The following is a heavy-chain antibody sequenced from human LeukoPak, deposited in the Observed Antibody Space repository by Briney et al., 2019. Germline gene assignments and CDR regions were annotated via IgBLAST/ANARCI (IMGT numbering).Heavy chain of an antibody. J-gene: IGHJ4*02. D-gene: IGHD3-22*01. CDR3: ATMIVVADYFDY. Sequence: ASVKVSCKTSGYTFTAYHIHWVRQAPGQGLEWMGRINPKSPGTNYAQRFQGRVTMTRDTSASTAYMELSSLRSEDTAVYYCATMIVVADYFDYWGQGTLVTVSS. CDR2: INPKSPGT. CDR1: GYTFTAYH. V-gene: IGHV1-2*06.